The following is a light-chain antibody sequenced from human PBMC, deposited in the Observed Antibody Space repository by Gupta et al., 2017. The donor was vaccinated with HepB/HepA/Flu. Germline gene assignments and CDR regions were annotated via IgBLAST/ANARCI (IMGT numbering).Light chain of an antibody. CDR2: RNY. CDR1: SSQQGAGYD. J-gene: IGLJ2*01. Sequence: SVLTQPPSVSGAPGPRVTISCTGSSSQQGAGYDVHGYQQLPGRAPNLLIYRNYNRPSGGPDRFSGSTSGTSASLTITALQAEEEADYYCQSYDSSRSGPGVFGGGTKVTVL. CDR3: QSYDSSRSGPGV. V-gene: IGLV1-40*01.